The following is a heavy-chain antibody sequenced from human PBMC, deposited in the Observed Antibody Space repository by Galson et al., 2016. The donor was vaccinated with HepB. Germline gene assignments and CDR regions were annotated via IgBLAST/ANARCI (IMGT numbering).Heavy chain of an antibody. J-gene: IGHJ4*02. CDR3: AKKSLVAGTATYGFDN. V-gene: IGHV3-23*01. D-gene: IGHD6-19*01. CDR1: GFPFSTYG. Sequence: SLRLSCAASGFPFSTYGMSWVRQAPGKGLEWVSGISGSGGSIYSADSVKGRFTISRDNSKNTLHLQMQSLRADDTAVYYCAKKSLVAGTATYGFDNWGQGTLVTVSS. CDR2: ISGSGGSI.